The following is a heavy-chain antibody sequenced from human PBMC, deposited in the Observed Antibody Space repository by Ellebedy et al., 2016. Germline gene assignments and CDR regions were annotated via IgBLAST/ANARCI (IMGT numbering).Heavy chain of an antibody. J-gene: IGHJ6*02. CDR1: GFTVSSNY. CDR2: IYSGSTT. Sequence: GESLKISCAASGFTVSSNYMSWVRQAPGKGLEWVSVIYSGSTTYYADSVKGRFTISRDNSKNTLYLQMNSLRAEDTAVYYCARDRSGSHYYYYYGMDVWGQGTTVTVYS. D-gene: IGHD1-26*01. CDR3: ARDRSGSHYYYYYGMDV. V-gene: IGHV3-53*01.